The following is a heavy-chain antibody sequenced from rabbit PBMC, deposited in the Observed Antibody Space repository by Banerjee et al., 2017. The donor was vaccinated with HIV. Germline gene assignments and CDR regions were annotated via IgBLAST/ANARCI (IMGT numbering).Heavy chain of an antibody. CDR1: GFSFSANYY. CDR3: VRNDDYGDPHYFNL. V-gene: IGHV1S40*01. CDR2: IDPVFSGT. Sequence: QSLAESGGDLVKPGASLTLTCTASGFSFSANYYMCWVRQAPGKGLEWIGYIDPVFSGTYYATWVNGRFTISSHNAQNTLYLQLNSLTAADTATYFCVRNDDYGDPHYFNLWGQGTLVTVS. D-gene: IGHD2-1*01. J-gene: IGHJ4*01.